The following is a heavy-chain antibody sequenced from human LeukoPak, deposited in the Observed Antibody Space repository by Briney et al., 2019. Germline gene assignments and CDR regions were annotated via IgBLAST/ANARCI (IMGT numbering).Heavy chain of an antibody. J-gene: IGHJ4*02. V-gene: IGHV3-21*01. Sequence: GGSLRLSCAASGFTFSSYSMNWVRQAPGKGLEWVSSISSSSSCIYYADSVKGRFTISRDNAKNSLFLQMNSLRAEDTAVYYCARDLNTAMVPDYWGQGTLVTVSS. CDR2: ISSSSSCI. CDR3: ARDLNTAMVPDY. CDR1: GFTFSSYS. D-gene: IGHD5-18*01.